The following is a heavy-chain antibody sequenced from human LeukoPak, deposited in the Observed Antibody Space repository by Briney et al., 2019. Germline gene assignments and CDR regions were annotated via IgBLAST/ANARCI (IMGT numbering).Heavy chain of an antibody. V-gene: IGHV4-59*01. CDR1: GGSISGYY. J-gene: IGHJ3*02. D-gene: IGHD4-23*01. CDR3: ARDPSYGGGPGAFDI. CDR2: IYYSGST. Sequence: SETLSLTCTVSGGSISGYYWSWIRQPPGKGLEWIGYIYYSGSTNYNPSLKSRVTISVDTSKNQFSLKLSSVTAADTAVYYCARDPSYGGGPGAFDIWGQGTMVTVSS.